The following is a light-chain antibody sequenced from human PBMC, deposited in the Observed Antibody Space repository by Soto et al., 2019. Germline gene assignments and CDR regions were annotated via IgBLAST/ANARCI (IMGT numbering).Light chain of an antibody. CDR2: KAS. CDR3: QP. V-gene: IGKV1-5*03. CDR1: QSITSR. J-gene: IGKJ2*01. Sequence: TLMTQSPYTLSASVVDRVIITCRASQSITSRLARYQQKPGKAPKPLIYKASSLESGVPSRFSGSGSGTEFTLPISSLQPDDFATYYCQPFGQGTKLEIK.